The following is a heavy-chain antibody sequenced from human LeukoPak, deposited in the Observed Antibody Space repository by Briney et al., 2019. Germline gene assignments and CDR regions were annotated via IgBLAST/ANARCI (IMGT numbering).Heavy chain of an antibody. J-gene: IGHJ4*02. Sequence: PGRSLRLSCAASGFTFSSYAMHWVRQAPGTGLEWVAVISYDGSNKYYADSVKGRFTISRDNSKNTLYLQMNSLRAEDTAVYYCASDSSSSYYFDYWGQGTLVTVSS. V-gene: IGHV3-30-3*01. CDR2: ISYDGSNK. D-gene: IGHD6-6*01. CDR1: GFTFSSYA. CDR3: ASDSSSSYYFDY.